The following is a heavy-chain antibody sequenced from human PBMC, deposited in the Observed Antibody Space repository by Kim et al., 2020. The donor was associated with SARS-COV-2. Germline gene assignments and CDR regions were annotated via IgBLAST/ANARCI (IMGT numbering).Heavy chain of an antibody. J-gene: IGHJ6*01. D-gene: IGHD3-16*01. CDR3: SRSDNDEWGTLYYY. CDR2: ISYDGRNK. Sequence: GGSLRLSCAASGLTFSRCGMNWVRKSPGKGLEWVAVISYDGRNKEYADSVKGRFTVSRDNSKNTLFLQMNSLKVEDTAVYYCSRSDNDEWGTLYYY. CDR1: GLTFSRCG. V-gene: IGHV3-30*03.